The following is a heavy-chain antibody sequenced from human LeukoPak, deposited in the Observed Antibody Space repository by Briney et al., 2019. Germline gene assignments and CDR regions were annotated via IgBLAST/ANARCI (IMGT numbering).Heavy chain of an antibody. CDR1: GGSISSSSYT. V-gene: IGHV4-39*01. J-gene: IGHJ6*02. CDR2: INYSGST. CDR3: ARQPAYYYGMDV. Sequence: SETLSLTCTVSGGSISSSSYTWGWLRQPPGRGLAWVVSINYSGSTNCNPSLKGRVTRSVDTSKNQFSLKLSSVTAADTAVYYCARQPAYYYGMDVWGQGTTVTVSS.